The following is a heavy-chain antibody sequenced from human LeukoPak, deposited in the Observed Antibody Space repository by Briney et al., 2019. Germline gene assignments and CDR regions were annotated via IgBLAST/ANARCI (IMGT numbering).Heavy chain of an antibody. CDR2: ISSSSRHI. CDR3: AIGGYGYIDY. Sequence: GGSLRLSCAASGSTFSRYSMNWVRQAPGKWLEWVSSISSSSRHIYYADSVKGRFTISRDNAKNSLYLQMSSLRVEDTAVYYCAIGGYGYIDYWGQGTLVTVSS. J-gene: IGHJ4*02. V-gene: IGHV3-21*01. CDR1: GSTFSRYS. D-gene: IGHD1-26*01.